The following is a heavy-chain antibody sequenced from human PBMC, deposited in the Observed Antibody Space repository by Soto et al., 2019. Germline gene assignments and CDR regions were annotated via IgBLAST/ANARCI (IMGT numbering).Heavy chain of an antibody. V-gene: IGHV3-30*18. D-gene: IGHD6-13*01. Sequence: QVQLVESGGGVVQPGRSLRLSCEASGFTFRTSGMHWVRQAPGKGLEWVGFISYEGSSKYYADSVKGRFTIARDNSKNTLYLQMSSLRGEDTAVYYCAKEIAVAGDPFYYFGLDVWGQGNTVTVSS. CDR3: AKEIAVAGDPFYYFGLDV. CDR1: GFTFRTSG. J-gene: IGHJ6*02. CDR2: ISYEGSSK.